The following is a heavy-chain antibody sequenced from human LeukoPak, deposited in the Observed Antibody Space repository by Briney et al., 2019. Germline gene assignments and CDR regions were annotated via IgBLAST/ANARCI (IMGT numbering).Heavy chain of an antibody. V-gene: IGHV3-30-3*01. J-gene: IGHJ6*02. CDR2: ISYDGSNK. Sequence: GGSLRLSCAASGFTFSSYAKHWVRQAPGKGLEWVAVISYDGSNKYYADSVKGRFTISRDNSKNTLYLQMNSLRAEDTAVYYCARQGGSYYDILTGYPQAYGMDVWGQGTTVTVSS. CDR3: ARQGGSYYDILTGYPQAYGMDV. CDR1: GFTFSSYA. D-gene: IGHD3-9*01.